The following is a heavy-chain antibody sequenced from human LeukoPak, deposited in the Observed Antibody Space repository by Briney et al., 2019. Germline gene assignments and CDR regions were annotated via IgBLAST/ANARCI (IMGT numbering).Heavy chain of an antibody. Sequence: ASVEVSCKASGYTFTSYDINWVRQATGQGLEWMGWMNPNSGNTGYAQKFQGRVTMTRNTSISTAYMELSSLRSEDTAVYYCARVGGSYTATDYWGQGTLVTVSS. D-gene: IGHD1-26*01. V-gene: IGHV1-8*01. CDR2: MNPNSGNT. J-gene: IGHJ4*02. CDR3: ARVGGSYTATDY. CDR1: GYTFTSYD.